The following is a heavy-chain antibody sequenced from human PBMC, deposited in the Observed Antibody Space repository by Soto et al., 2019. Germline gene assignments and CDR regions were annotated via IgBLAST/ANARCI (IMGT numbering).Heavy chain of an antibody. CDR1: GFTFSSYG. V-gene: IGHV3-33*01. CDR2: IWYDGSSK. J-gene: IGHJ6*02. D-gene: IGHD4-17*01. CDR3: ARDRGVTNPRYYNGMDV. Sequence: GGSLRLSCAASGFTFSSYGMHWVRQAPGKGLDWVAVIWYDGSSKYYADSVKGRFTISRDNSKNTRYLQMNRLRAEDTAEYYCARDRGVTNPRYYNGMDVWGQGTTVTVSS.